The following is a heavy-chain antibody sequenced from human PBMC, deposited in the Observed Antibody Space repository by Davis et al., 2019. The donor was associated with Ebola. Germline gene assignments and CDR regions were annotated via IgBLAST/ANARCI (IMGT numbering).Heavy chain of an antibody. Sequence: PGGSLRLSCAASGFTFSSYGMHWVRQAPGKGLEWVAVIWYDGSNKYYADSVKGRFTISRDNSKNTLYLQMNSLRAEDTAVYYCARGNILTGFDYWGQGTLVTVSS. J-gene: IGHJ4*02. V-gene: IGHV3-33*01. CDR2: IWYDGSNK. CDR3: ARGNILTGFDY. D-gene: IGHD3-9*01. CDR1: GFTFSSYG.